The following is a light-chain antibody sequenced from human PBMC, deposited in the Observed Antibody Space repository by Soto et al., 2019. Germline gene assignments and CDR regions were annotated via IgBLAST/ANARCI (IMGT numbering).Light chain of an antibody. Sequence: DIQITQSPSTLSASVGGRVTITCRASQSISSWLAWYQQKPGKAPNLLIYKASSLESGVPSRFSGSGYGTEFNLTISSLQPDDFATYYCQEYNTYSRTFGQGIKVDIK. CDR1: QSISSW. J-gene: IGKJ1*01. CDR3: QEYNTYSRT. CDR2: KAS. V-gene: IGKV1-5*03.